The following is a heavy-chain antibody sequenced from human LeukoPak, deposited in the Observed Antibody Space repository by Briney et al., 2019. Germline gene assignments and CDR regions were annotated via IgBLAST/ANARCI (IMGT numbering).Heavy chain of an antibody. Sequence: PGGSLRLSCVVSGFTLSSYGMNWVRQAPGKGLEWVSGISPSGGSTYYEDSVKGRLTLSRDNSKNTVYLQMKSLGAEDTAVYYCSRSHFSSGWVLDYWGQGTLVTVS. CDR2: ISPSGGST. D-gene: IGHD6-19*01. J-gene: IGHJ4*02. CDR3: SRSHFSSGWVLDY. V-gene: IGHV3-23*01. CDR1: GFTLSSYG.